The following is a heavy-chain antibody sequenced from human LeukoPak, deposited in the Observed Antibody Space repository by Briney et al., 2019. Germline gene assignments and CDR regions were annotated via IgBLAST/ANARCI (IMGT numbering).Heavy chain of an antibody. CDR2: ISSSGTTI. D-gene: IGHD1-26*01. CDR3: ARVLVMKGDADY. Sequence: GGSLRLSCAASGFTFSSYEMNWVRQAPGKGLEWVSYISSSGTTIYYADSVKGRFTISRDNAKNSLYLQMSSLRAEDTAVYYCARVLVMKGDADYWGQGTLVTVSS. CDR1: GFTFSSYE. J-gene: IGHJ4*02. V-gene: IGHV3-48*03.